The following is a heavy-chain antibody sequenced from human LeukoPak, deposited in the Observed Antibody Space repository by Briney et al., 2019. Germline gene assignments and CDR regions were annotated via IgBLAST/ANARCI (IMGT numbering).Heavy chain of an antibody. J-gene: IGHJ3*02. V-gene: IGHV4-39*01. D-gene: IGHD3-10*01. CDR3: ASRTKLGPGEDAFDI. Sequence: SETLSLTCTVSGGSISSSSYYWGWIRQPPGKGLEWIGSIYYSGSTYYNPSLKSRVTISVDTSKNQFSLKLSSATAADSAVYYCASRTKLGPGEDAFDIWGQGTMVTVSS. CDR1: GGSISSSSYY. CDR2: IYYSGST.